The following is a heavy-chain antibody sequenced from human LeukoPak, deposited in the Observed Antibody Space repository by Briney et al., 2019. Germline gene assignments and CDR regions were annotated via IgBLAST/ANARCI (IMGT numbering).Heavy chain of an antibody. V-gene: IGHV1-18*01. CDR2: INPYNDNT. J-gene: IGHJ4*02. Sequence: ASVKVSCKASDYTFTSYGINWVRQAPGQGLEWMGWINPYNDNTNYAQNLQGRVTMTTDTSTSTAYMELRSLRSDDTAVYYCARGSYDSSGYYYGYWGQGTLVTVSS. CDR3: ARGSYDSSGYYYGY. CDR1: DYTFTSYG. D-gene: IGHD3-22*01.